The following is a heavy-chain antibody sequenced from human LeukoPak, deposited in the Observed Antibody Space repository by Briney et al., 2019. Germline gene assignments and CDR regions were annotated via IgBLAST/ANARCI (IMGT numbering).Heavy chain of an antibody. V-gene: IGHV3-11*04. CDR3: ARGVVVIAIFAFDI. D-gene: IGHD2-21*01. CDR2: ISSSGSTI. J-gene: IGHJ3*02. Sequence: GGSLRLSCAASGFTFSDYYMSWIRQAPGKGLEWVSYISSSGSTIYYADSVKGRFTISRDNAKNSLYLQMNSLRAEDTAVYYCARGVVVIAIFAFDIWGQGTMVTVSS. CDR1: GFTFSDYY.